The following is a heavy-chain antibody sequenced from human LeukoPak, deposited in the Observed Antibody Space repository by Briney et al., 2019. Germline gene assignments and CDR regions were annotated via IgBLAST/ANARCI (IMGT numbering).Heavy chain of an antibody. D-gene: IGHD1-14*01. CDR2: IHNSGRT. CDR3: ARHGTISSESYFDY. V-gene: IGHV4-59*08. J-gene: IGHJ4*02. Sequence: SPSETLSLTCSVSGGSVSSYYWSSIRQSPGKGLEWIGYIHNSGRTNYNPSLKSRVTGFVDTSKNQVSLRLSSVTAADTAVYYCARHGTISSESYFDYWGQGALVTVSS. CDR1: GGSVSSYY.